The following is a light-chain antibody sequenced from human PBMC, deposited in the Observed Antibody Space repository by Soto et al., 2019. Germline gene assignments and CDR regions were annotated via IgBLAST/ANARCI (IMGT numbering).Light chain of an antibody. CDR2: DVS. J-gene: IGLJ1*01. V-gene: IGLV2-14*01. CDR3: SSYSSSSTLYV. CDR1: SSDVGGYNY. Sequence: QSALTQPASVSESPGQSITVSCTGTSSDVGGYNYVSWYQQHPGKAPKLMIYDVSDRPSGVSNRFSSSKSGNTASLTISGLQAEDEADYYCSSYSSSSTLYVFGTGTKLTVL.